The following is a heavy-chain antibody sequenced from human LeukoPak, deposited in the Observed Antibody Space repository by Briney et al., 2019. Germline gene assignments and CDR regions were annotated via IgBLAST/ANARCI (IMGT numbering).Heavy chain of an antibody. V-gene: IGHV4-39*07. J-gene: IGHJ4*02. CDR3: ARAEAYSGYGSFDY. CDR1: GGSISSSRYY. CDR2: IYYSGST. Sequence: SETLSLTCTVSGGSISSSRYYWGWIRQPPGKGLEWIGSIYYSGSTYYNPSLKSRVTISVDTSKNQFSLKLSSVTAADTAVYYCARAEAYSGYGSFDYWGQGTLVTVSS. D-gene: IGHD5-12*01.